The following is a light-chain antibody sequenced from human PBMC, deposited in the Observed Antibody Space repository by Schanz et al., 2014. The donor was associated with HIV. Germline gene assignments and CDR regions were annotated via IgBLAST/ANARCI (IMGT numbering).Light chain of an antibody. J-gene: IGKJ2*01. CDR1: QDISTY. Sequence: DIQLSQSPSFLSASVGDRVTVTCRASQDISTYLAWYPQKPGKPPNLLIYAASTLHTGVPLRFSGSGSGTDFTLTINGLQPDDFATYYCQQLNSFPYTFGQGTMLEI. V-gene: IGKV1-9*01. CDR3: QQLNSFPYT. CDR2: AAS.